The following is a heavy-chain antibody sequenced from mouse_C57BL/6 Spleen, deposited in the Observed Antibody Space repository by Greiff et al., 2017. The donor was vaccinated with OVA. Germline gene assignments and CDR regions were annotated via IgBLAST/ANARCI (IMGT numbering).Heavy chain of an antibody. Sequence: QVQLQQPGAELVMPGASVKLSCKASGYTFTSYWMHWVKQRPGQGLEWIGEIDPSDSYTNYNQKFKGKSTLTVDKSSSTAYMQLNSLTSEDSAVYYCARPSIHQGDYFDYWGQGTTLTVSS. D-gene: IGHD2-3*01. CDR3: ARPSIHQGDYFDY. CDR2: IDPSDSYT. V-gene: IGHV1-69*01. J-gene: IGHJ2*01. CDR1: GYTFTSYW.